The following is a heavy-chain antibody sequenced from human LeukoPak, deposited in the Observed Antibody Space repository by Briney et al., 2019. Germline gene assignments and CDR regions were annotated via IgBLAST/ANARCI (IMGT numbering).Heavy chain of an antibody. V-gene: IGHV4-4*07. CDR2: FYSGGSA. J-gene: IGHJ6*03. D-gene: IGHD3-22*01. CDR1: GGSISSYY. Sequence: PSETLSLTCTVSGGSISSYYWSWNRQPAGKGLEWIGRFYSGGSADYNPSLKSRVTMSVDTSKNQFSLKLSSVTAADTAVYYCAYGYYYDSSGYSRRRQGEYYYYYMDVWGKGTTVTVSS. CDR3: AYGYYYDSSGYSRRRQGEYYYYYMDV.